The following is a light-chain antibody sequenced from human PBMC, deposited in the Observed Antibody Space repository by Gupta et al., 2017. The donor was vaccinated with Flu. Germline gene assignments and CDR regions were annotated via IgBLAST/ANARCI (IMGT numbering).Light chain of an antibody. V-gene: IGLV3-25*03. CDR2: KDS. Sequence: PGKTAVITCSGDVLTDAYVYWYQQKTGQAPALVIFKDSKRPAGIPGRFSGSTSGTTVTLTISGVQADDEADYYCQTADDDYNWIFGGGTKLTV. J-gene: IGLJ3*02. CDR1: VLTDAY. CDR3: QTADDDYNWI.